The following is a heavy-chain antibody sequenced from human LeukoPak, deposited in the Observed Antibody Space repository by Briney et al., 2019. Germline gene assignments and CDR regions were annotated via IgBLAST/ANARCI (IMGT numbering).Heavy chain of an antibody. D-gene: IGHD1-7*01. CDR2: IIPIFGTA. Sequence: SVKVSCKGSGCTFSSYAISWVRQAPGQGLEWMGGIIPIFGTANYAQKFQGRVTITTDESTSTAYMELSGLRSEDTAVYYCARRRPPGTTFQPFDYWGQGTLVTVSS. J-gene: IGHJ4*02. CDR1: GCTFSSYA. V-gene: IGHV1-69*05. CDR3: ARRRPPGTTFQPFDY.